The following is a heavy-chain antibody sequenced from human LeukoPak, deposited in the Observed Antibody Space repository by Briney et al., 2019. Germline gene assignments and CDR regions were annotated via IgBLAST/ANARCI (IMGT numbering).Heavy chain of an antibody. J-gene: IGHJ4*02. CDR3: ARGTYYYDSSGYFDY. V-gene: IGHV5-51*01. CDR2: IYPGDSDT. CDR1: GSRFTSYW. D-gene: IGHD3-22*01. Sequence: GESLKISCKGSGSRFTSYWIGWVRQMPGKGLEWMGIIYPGDSDTRYSPSFQGQVTISADKSISTAYLQWSSLKASDTAMYYCARGTYYYDSSGYFDYWGQGTLVTVSS.